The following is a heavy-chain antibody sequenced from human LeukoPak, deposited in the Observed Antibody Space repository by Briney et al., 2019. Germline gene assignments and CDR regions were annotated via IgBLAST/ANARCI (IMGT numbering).Heavy chain of an antibody. J-gene: IGHJ4*02. Sequence: GASVKVSCKASGYTFTSYYIQWVRQAPGQGLEWMGRINPSGGSTSYAQKFQGRVTMTTDTSMSTAYMELRSLRSDDTAVYYCAREGRGYSPPDYWGQGTLVTVSS. CDR2: INPSGGST. CDR1: GYTFTSYY. D-gene: IGHD5-18*01. V-gene: IGHV1-46*01. CDR3: AREGRGYSPPDY.